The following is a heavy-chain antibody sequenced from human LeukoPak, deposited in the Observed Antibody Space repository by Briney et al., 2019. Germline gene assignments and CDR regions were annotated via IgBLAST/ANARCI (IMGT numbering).Heavy chain of an antibody. Sequence: GVSQRLSCTASGFSLSGYWMSWVRQAPGQGLEWVANIGKDGSWFHYADSVKGRFTISRDNAKNSLSLQMNSLRADDTAIYYCARDLDFYATDYWGQGTLVTVSS. V-gene: IGHV3-7*01. J-gene: IGHJ4*02. CDR1: GFSLSGYW. CDR3: ARDLDFYATDY. D-gene: IGHD2/OR15-2a*01. CDR2: IGKDGSWF.